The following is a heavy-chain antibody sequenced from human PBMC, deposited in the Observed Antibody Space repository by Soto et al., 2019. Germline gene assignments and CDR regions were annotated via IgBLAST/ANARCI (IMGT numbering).Heavy chain of an antibody. J-gene: IGHJ6*02. Sequence: ASVKVSCKASGYTFTSYYMHWVRQAPGQGLEWMGIINPSGGSTSYAQKFQGRVTMTRDTSTSTVYMELSSLRSEDTAVYYCARITKTSPGYYYGMDVWGQGTTVTVSS. CDR1: GYTFTSYY. CDR2: INPSGGST. CDR3: ARITKTSPGYYYGMDV. D-gene: IGHD1-1*01. V-gene: IGHV1-46*01.